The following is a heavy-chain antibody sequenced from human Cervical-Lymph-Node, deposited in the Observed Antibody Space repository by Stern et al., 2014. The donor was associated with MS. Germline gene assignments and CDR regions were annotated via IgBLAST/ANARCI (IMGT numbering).Heavy chain of an antibody. CDR2: INPSDDST. D-gene: IGHD6-13*01. CDR3: ARGGSWYKFIHL. J-gene: IGHJ5*02. V-gene: IGHV1-46*03. CDR1: GYTFTNYY. Sequence: QMQLVQSGAEVKKPGASVKVSCKASGYTFTNYYMHWVRQAPGQGLEWMGMINPSDDSTKNAPRFQGRVTMTRDTSTSTVYMELSRLRSEDTAVYYCARGGSWYKFIHLWGQGTLVTVSS.